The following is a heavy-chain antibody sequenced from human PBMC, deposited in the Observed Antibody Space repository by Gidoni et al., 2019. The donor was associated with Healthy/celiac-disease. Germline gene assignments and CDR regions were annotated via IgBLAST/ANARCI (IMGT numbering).Heavy chain of an antibody. Sequence: EVQLVESGGGLVQPGGSLRLSCAASGFTFSSYSMNWVRQAHGKGLEWVSYISISSSTIYYADSVKGRFTISRDNAKNSLYLQMNSLRDEDTAVYYCARGGWYSSSWHLDYWGQGTLVTVSS. D-gene: IGHD6-13*01. V-gene: IGHV3-48*02. CDR2: ISISSSTI. CDR1: GFTFSSYS. J-gene: IGHJ4*02. CDR3: ARGGWYSSSWHLDY.